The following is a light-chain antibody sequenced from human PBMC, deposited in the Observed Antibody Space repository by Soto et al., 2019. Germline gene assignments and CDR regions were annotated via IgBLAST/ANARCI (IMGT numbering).Light chain of an antibody. CDR2: AAS. V-gene: IGKV1-9*01. Sequence: DIQLTQSPSFLSASLGDRVTITCRASQGISSYLAWYQQKPGKAPKLPIYAASTLQSGVPSRFSGSGSGTEFTLTISSLQPEDFATYYCQHLDSYSTFGQGTRLEIK. J-gene: IGKJ5*01. CDR3: QHLDSYST. CDR1: QGISSY.